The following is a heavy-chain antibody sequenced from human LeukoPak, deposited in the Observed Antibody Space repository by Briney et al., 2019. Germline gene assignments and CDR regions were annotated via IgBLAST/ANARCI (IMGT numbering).Heavy chain of an antibody. V-gene: IGHV3-30-3*01. CDR2: ISYDGSNK. J-gene: IGHJ4*02. D-gene: IGHD5-24*01. Sequence: GGSLRLSCAASGFTFSSYAMHWVRQAPGKGLERVAVISYDGSNKYYADSVKGRFTISRDNSKNTLYLQMNSLRAEDTAVYYCARDTEMATIPALAIDYWGQGTLVTVSS. CDR3: ARDTEMATIPALAIDY. CDR1: GFTFSSYA.